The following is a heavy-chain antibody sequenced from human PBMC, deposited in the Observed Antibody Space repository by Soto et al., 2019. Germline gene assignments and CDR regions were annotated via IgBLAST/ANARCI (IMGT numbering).Heavy chain of an antibody. J-gene: IGHJ4*02. D-gene: IGHD1-7*01. CDR1: GFIFSNYA. Sequence: GGSLRLSCAASGFIFSNYAMSWVRQAPGKGLEWVSAIGGTGDTTYYTDSVKGRFTISRDNSKNTLYLQISSLRAEDTAVYYCAKDLNWNFPFEYWGQGTLVTVSS. V-gene: IGHV3-23*01. CDR2: IGGTGDTT. CDR3: AKDLNWNFPFEY.